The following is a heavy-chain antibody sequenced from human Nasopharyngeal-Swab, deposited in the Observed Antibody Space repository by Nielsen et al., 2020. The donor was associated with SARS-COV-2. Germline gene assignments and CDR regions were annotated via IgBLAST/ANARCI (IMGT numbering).Heavy chain of an antibody. V-gene: IGHV5-51*01. Sequence: GESLKISCKGSGYRFTSYWIGWVRQMPGKGLEWMGIIYPGDSDTRYSPSFQGQVAISADKSISTAYLQWSSLKASDTAMYFCARQRRYFDWFLDWGQGTLVTVSS. J-gene: IGHJ4*02. CDR1: GYRFTSYW. D-gene: IGHD3-9*01. CDR2: IYPGDSDT. CDR3: ARQRRYFDWFLD.